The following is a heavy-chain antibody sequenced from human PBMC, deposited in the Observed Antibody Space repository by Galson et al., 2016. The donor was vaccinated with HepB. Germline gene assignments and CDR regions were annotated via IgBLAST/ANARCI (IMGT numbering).Heavy chain of an antibody. CDR1: GFTFSTYT. V-gene: IGHV3-23*01. D-gene: IGHD3-16*01. CDR2: IRGSGSST. J-gene: IGHJ4*02. CDR3: AKDASTSWGFLYYFDS. Sequence: SLRLSCAASGFTFSTYTMTWVRQAPGKGLEWISAIRGSGSSTFYADSVQGRFTISRDNSKNTQSLQMSSLRAEDTAVYYCAKDASTSWGFLYYFDSWGQGTLVTVSS.